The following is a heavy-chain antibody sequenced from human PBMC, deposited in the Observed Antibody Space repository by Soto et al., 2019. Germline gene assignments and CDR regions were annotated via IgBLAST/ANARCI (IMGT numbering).Heavy chain of an antibody. Sequence: PSETLSLTCAVSGGSISSGGYSWSWIRQPPGKGLEWIGYFYDSESTYYNPSLKSRVTISVDRSKNQFSLKLNSVTAADTAVYYCARSGIAPSNWFDPWGQGTLVTVSS. D-gene: IGHD6-25*01. CDR3: ARSGIAPSNWFDP. CDR2: FYDSEST. V-gene: IGHV4-30-2*01. J-gene: IGHJ5*02. CDR1: GGSISSGGYS.